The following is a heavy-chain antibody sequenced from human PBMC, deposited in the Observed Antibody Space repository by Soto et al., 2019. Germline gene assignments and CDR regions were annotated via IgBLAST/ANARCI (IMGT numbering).Heavy chain of an antibody. Sequence: SVKGSCKASGGAFSSYTISWVRQAPGQGLEWMGRIIPILGIANYAQKFQGRVTITADKSTSTAYMELSSLRSEDTAVYYCATYYGSGNGDYYYGMDVWGQGTTVTVSS. CDR2: IIPILGIA. CDR3: ATYYGSGNGDYYYGMDV. V-gene: IGHV1-69*02. D-gene: IGHD3-10*01. CDR1: GGAFSSYT. J-gene: IGHJ6*02.